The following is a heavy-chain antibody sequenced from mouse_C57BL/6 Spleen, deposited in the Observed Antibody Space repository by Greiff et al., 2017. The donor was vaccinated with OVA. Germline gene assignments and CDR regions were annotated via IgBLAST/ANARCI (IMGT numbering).Heavy chain of an antibody. Sequence: VKLQESGPGLVKPSQSLFLTCSITGFPITSCYYWFWIRQSPGKPLEWRGYITHSGETFYNPSLQSPISITRETSKNQFFLQLNSVTTEDTAMYYCAGDRTGWWYFDVWGTGTTVTVSS. D-gene: IGHD4-1*01. J-gene: IGHJ1*03. V-gene: IGHV12-3*01. CDR2: ITHSGET. CDR1: GFPITSCYY. CDR3: AGDRTGWWYFDV.